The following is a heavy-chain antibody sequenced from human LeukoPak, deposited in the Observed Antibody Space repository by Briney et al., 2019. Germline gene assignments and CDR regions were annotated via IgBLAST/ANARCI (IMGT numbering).Heavy chain of an antibody. Sequence: PSETLSLTCAVYGGSFSGYYWSWIRQPPGKGLEWIGEINHSGSTNYNPSLKSRVTISVDTSKNQFSPKLSSVTAADTAVYYCARGHFTTTGEFDYWGQGTLVTVSS. D-gene: IGHD1-26*01. CDR3: ARGHFTTTGEFDY. J-gene: IGHJ4*02. CDR1: GGSFSGYY. V-gene: IGHV4-34*01. CDR2: INHSGST.